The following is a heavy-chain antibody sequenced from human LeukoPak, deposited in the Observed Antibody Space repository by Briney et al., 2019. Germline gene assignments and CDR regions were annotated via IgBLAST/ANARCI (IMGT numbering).Heavy chain of an antibody. J-gene: IGHJ4*02. CDR3: ARANPHVDTAMSLDY. CDR1: GGSISSYY. V-gene: IGHV4-59*01. D-gene: IGHD5-18*01. CDR2: IYYSGST. Sequence: SETLSLICTVSGGSISSYYWSWIRQPPGKGLEWIGYIYYSGSTNYNPSLKSRVTISVDTSKNQFSLKLSSVTAADTAVYYCARANPHVDTAMSLDYWGQGTLVTVSS.